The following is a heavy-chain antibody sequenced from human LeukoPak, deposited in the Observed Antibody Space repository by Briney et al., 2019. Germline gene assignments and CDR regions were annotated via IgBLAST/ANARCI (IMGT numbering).Heavy chain of an antibody. V-gene: IGHV1-3*01. CDR1: GYSFSDYA. CDR3: ARGSTSDWPLDH. CDR2: IDAGNGDT. D-gene: IGHD2-2*01. Sequence: ASVKVSCTASGYSFSDYAMHWVRQAPGQRFEWMGWIDAGNGDTRYSQKFQGRVTITGDTSASTAYIELRSLRSEDTAMYYCARGSTSDWPLDHWGQETLVTVSS. J-gene: IGHJ4*02.